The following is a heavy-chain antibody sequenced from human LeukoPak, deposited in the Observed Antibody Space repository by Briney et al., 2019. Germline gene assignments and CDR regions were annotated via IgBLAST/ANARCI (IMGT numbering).Heavy chain of an antibody. CDR3: ARHLRSHWYFDF. CDR1: GGSISSSSYY. V-gene: IGHV4-39*01. Sequence: PSETLSLTCTVSGGSISSSSYYWGWIRQPPGKGLEWIGSIYYSGSTYYNPSLKSRVTISVDTSKNQFSLKLSPVTAADTAVYYCARHLRSHWYFDFWGRGTLVTVSS. J-gene: IGHJ2*01. CDR2: IYYSGST.